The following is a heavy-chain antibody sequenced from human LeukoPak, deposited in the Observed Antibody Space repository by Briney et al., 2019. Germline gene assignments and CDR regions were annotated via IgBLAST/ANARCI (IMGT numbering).Heavy chain of an antibody. V-gene: IGHV1-2*02. CDR3: AKDYYDSSGYYPSY. Sequence: ASVKVSCKASGYIFTGYYMHWVRQAPGQGLEWMGWINPNSGGTNYAQKFQGRVTMTRDTSISTAYMELSRLRSDDTAVYYCAKDYYDSSGYYPSYWGQGTLVTVSS. J-gene: IGHJ4*02. D-gene: IGHD3-22*01. CDR1: GYIFTGYY. CDR2: INPNSGGT.